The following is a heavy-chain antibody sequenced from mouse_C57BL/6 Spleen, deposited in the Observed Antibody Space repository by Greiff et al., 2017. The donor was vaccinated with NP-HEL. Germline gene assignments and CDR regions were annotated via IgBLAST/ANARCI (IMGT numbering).Heavy chain of an antibody. J-gene: IGHJ2*01. V-gene: IGHV1-82*01. D-gene: IGHD2-2*01. CDR1: GYAFSSSW. CDR2: IYPGDGDT. CDR3: AREKRSTMVTDY. Sequence: VKLMESGPELVKPGASVKISCKASGYAFSSSWMNWVKQRPGKGLEWIGRIYPGDGDTNYNGKFKGKATLTADKSSSTAYMQLSSLTSEDSAVYFCAREKRSTMVTDYWGQGTTLTVSS.